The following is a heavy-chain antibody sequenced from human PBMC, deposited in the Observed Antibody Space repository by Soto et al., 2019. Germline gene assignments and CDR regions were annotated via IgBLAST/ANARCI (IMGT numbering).Heavy chain of an antibody. CDR2: ISPSGTFI. Sequence: EVQLVESGGGLVQPGGSLRLSCAASGFTFSDYEMNWVRQAPGKGLEWVSYISPSGTFIYYADSVKGRFTISRDNAKNLLDLQMTSLRAGDSSVYFCARDAPSDDFWSGYSYFMDVWGQGTTVTVAS. V-gene: IGHV3-48*03. J-gene: IGHJ6*02. D-gene: IGHD3-3*01. CDR3: ARDAPSDDFWSGYSYFMDV. CDR1: GFTFSDYE.